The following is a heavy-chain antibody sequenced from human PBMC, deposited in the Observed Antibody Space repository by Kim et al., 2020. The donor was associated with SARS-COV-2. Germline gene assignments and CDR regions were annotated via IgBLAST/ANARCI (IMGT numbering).Heavy chain of an antibody. J-gene: IGHJ6*02. CDR2: IYYSGST. CDR3: ARARTITMVRGVIISGMDV. Sequence: SETLSLTCTVSGGSISSSSYYWGWIRQPPGKGLEWIGSIYYSGSTYYNPSLKSRVTISVDTSKNQFSLKLSSVTAADTAVYYCARARTITMVRGVIISGMDVWGQGTTVTVSS. D-gene: IGHD3-10*01. CDR1: GGSISSSSYY. V-gene: IGHV4-39*01.